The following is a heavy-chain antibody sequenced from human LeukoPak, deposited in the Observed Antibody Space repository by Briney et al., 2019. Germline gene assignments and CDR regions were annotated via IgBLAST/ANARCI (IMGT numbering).Heavy chain of an antibody. CDR2: IYYSGST. CDR3: ASLAVAGTRNYYYGMDV. V-gene: IGHV4-30-4*01. Sequence: SETLSLTCTVSGGSISSGDYYWSWIRQPPGKGLEWIGYIYYSGSTYYNPSLKSRVTISVDTSKNQFSLKLSSVTAADTAVYYCASLAVAGTRNYYYGMDVWGQGTTVTVSS. D-gene: IGHD6-19*01. CDR1: GGSISSGDYY. J-gene: IGHJ6*02.